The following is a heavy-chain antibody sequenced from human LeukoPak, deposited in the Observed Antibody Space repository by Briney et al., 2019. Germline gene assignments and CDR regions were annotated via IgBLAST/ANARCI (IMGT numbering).Heavy chain of an antibody. V-gene: IGHV1-69*13. CDR1: GGTFNNYA. J-gene: IGHJ3*02. CDR3: ARGGDYYDSSGYYDDAFDI. CDR2: IIPLFGKA. D-gene: IGHD3-22*01. Sequence: GASVKVSCKASGGTFNNYAIYWVRQAPGQGLEWMGGIIPLFGKAKYAQKFQGRVTITADESTSTAYMELSSLRSEDTAVYYCARGGDYYDSSGYYDDAFDIWGQGTTVTVSS.